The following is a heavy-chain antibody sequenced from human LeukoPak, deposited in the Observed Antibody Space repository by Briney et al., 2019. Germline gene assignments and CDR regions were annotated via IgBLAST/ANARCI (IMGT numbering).Heavy chain of an antibody. V-gene: IGHV4-39*01. Sequence: SETLSLTCTVSGGSISSSSYYWGWIRQPPGKGLEWIGSIYYSGSTYYNLSLKSRVIISVDTSKNQFSLTLSSVTAADTAVYYSARRNSGSSSLGYYYYYMDVWGKGTTVTVSS. D-gene: IGHD1-26*01. J-gene: IGHJ6*03. CDR2: IYYSGST. CDR1: GGSISSSSYY. CDR3: ARRNSGSSSLGYYYYYMDV.